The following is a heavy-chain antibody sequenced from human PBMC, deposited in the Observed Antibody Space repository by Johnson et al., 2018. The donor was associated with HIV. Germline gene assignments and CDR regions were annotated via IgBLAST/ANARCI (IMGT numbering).Heavy chain of an antibody. CDR3: ARDRRNRQWQRLDAFDI. CDR2: INWNGGST. Sequence: VQLVESGGGMVRPGGSLRLSCAASGFTFDDYGMNWVRKAPGKGLEWVSGINWNGGSTGYADSVKGRFTISRDNAKNSLHLQMNSLRAEDTAFYYCARDRRNRQWQRLDAFDIWGQGTMVIVSS. D-gene: IGHD6-19*01. J-gene: IGHJ3*02. CDR1: GFTFDDYG. V-gene: IGHV3-20*04.